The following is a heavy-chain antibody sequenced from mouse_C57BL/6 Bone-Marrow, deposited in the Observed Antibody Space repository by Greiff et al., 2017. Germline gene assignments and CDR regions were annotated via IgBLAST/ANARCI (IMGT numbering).Heavy chain of an antibody. CDR1: GYTFTSYW. J-gene: IGHJ2*01. CDR3: ARWIFGDY. V-gene: IGHV1-62-3*01. Sequence: QVQLKQPGAELVKPGASVKLSCKASGYTFTSYWMHWVKQRPGRGLEWIGRIDPNSGGTKYNEKFKSKATLTADKSSSTAYMELRSLTSEDSAVYFCARWIFGDYWGQGTTLTVSS. CDR2: IDPNSGGT.